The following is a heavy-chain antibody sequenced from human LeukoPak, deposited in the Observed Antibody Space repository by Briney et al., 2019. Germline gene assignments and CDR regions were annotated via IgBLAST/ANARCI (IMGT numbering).Heavy chain of an antibody. Sequence: GGSLRLSCAASGFTFSKCAMHWVRQAAGKGLEYVSGISSNGDSTYYGKSVKGRFTISRDNSKNTLFLQMGSLRAEDMAVYYCARDPDYGVNSYFDYWGQGTPVTVSS. V-gene: IGHV3-64*01. D-gene: IGHD4-23*01. J-gene: IGHJ4*02. CDR3: ARDPDYGVNSYFDY. CDR1: GFTFSKCA. CDR2: ISSNGDST.